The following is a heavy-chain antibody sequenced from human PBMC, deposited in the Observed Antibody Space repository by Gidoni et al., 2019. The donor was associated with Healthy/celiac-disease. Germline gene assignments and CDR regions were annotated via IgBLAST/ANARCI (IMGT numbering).Heavy chain of an antibody. Sequence: WGWNRQPPGKGLEWLGSIYYSGSTYYNQFLKSRVTISVDTSKNPFSLKLSSVTAADTAVYYCARKYWFYYYGMDDWGQGTTVTVSS. V-gene: IGHV4-39*01. CDR2: IYYSGST. CDR3: ARKYWFYYYGMDD. J-gene: IGHJ6*02. D-gene: IGHD2-15*01.